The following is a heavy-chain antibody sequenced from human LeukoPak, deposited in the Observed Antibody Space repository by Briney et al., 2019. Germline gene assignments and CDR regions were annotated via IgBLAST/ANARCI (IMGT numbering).Heavy chain of an antibody. CDR3: AKAPSSSIYIGGDY. Sequence: GGSLRLSCAASGFTLSTYAMTWVRQAPGKGLEWVSAISGSDGSTFYADSVKGRFTISRDNSKNTLYLQMNSLRADDTAVYYCAKAPSSSIYIGGDYWGQGTLVTVSS. V-gene: IGHV3-23*01. D-gene: IGHD6-13*01. CDR1: GFTLSTYA. J-gene: IGHJ4*02. CDR2: ISGSDGST.